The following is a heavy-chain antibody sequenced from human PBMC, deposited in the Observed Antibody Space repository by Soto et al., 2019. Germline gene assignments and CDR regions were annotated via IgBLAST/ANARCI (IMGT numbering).Heavy chain of an antibody. V-gene: IGHV1-46*01. CDR3: AREDNCSDGVCYSEYFQR. CDR1: GYIFTAYS. D-gene: IGHD2-15*01. CDR2: VNPSGGST. J-gene: IGHJ1*01. Sequence: QVQLVQSGAEVKKPGASVKVSCKASGYIFTAYSMHWVRQAPGQGLEWMGVVNPSGGSTNYAQKFRGRITMTRDTSTSTVYMDLSSQTSEDTAVYYCAREDNCSDGVCYSEYFQRWGQGTLVTVAA.